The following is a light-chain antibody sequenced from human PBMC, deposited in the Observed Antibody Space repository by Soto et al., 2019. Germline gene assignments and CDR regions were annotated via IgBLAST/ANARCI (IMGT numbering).Light chain of an antibody. CDR2: GAS. CDR3: QQYGSSPWT. J-gene: IGKJ1*01. CDR1: QSVSSN. V-gene: IGKV3-15*01. Sequence: EIVMTQSPATLSVSPGERATLSCRASQSVSSNLAWYQQKPGQAPRLLVYGASTRATGIPARFSGGGSGTDFTLTIRRLEPEDFAVYYCQQYGSSPWTFGLGTKVDIK.